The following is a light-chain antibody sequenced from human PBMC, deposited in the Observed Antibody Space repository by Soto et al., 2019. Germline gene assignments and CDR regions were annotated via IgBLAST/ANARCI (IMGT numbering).Light chain of an antibody. Sequence: QSALTQPASVSGSPGQSITISCTGTSSDVGGYNYVSWYLQHPGTSPKLMIYEVSNRPSGVSNRFSGSKSGNTASLIISGLQAEDEGDYYCSSYTARSTWVFGGGTKLTVL. CDR2: EVS. J-gene: IGLJ3*02. CDR3: SSYTARSTWV. V-gene: IGLV2-14*01. CDR1: SSDVGGYNY.